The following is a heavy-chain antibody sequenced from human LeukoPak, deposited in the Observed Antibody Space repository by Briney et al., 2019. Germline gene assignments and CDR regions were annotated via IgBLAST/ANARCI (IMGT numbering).Heavy chain of an antibody. J-gene: IGHJ6*03. CDR3: ARDSMVRGVMYYYYYMDV. CDR1: GFTFSSYS. CDR2: ISSSSSYI. D-gene: IGHD3-10*01. V-gene: IGHV3-21*01. Sequence: GGSLRLSCAASGFTFSSYSMNWVRQAPGKGLEWVSSISSSSSYIYYADSVKGRFTISRDNAKNSLYLQMNSLRAEDTAVYYCARDSMVRGVMYYYYYMDVWGQGTLVTVSS.